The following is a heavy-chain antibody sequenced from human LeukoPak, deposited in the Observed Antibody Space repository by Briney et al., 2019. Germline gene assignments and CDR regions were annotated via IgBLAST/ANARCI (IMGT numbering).Heavy chain of an antibody. CDR3: ARLGGSSPVDY. D-gene: IGHD6-6*01. V-gene: IGHV3-74*01. CDR2: SDSDGSST. J-gene: IGHJ4*02. Sequence: AGGSLRLSCAASGFSFSSYWIHWVRQVPGKGLVWVARSDSDGSSTTYADSVKGRFTISRDNAKNTLDLQMNSLRADDTAVYYCARLGGSSPVDYWGQGTLVTVSS. CDR1: GFSFSSYW.